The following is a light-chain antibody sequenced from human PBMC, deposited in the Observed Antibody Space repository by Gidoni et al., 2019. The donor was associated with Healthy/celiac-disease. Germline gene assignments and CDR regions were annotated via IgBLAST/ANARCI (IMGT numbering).Light chain of an antibody. CDR2: KAS. Sequence: DXQMTQSPSTLSASVGDRVTITCRASQSISSWLAWYQQKPGKAPKLLIYKASSLESGVPSRFSGSGSGTEFTLTISSLQPDDFATYYCQQYNSYSRTFGQGTKVEIK. J-gene: IGKJ1*01. V-gene: IGKV1-5*03. CDR3: QQYNSYSRT. CDR1: QSISSW.